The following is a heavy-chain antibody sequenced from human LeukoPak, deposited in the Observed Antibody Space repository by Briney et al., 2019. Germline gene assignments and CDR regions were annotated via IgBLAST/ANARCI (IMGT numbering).Heavy chain of an antibody. D-gene: IGHD4-17*01. CDR1: GTAFRTYA. CDR2: ISINGGST. Sequence: GGSLRLSCSASGTAFRTYAMHWVRQPPGKGLYYVSAISINGGSTYYADSVRGRFTISRDNSKNTLYLQMSSLKASDTAMYYCARRAADYGDYFDYWGQGTLVTVSS. V-gene: IGHV3-64*04. CDR3: ARRAADYGDYFDY. J-gene: IGHJ4*02.